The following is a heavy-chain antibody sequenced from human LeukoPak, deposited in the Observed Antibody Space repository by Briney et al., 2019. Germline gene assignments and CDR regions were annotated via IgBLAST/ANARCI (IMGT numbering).Heavy chain of an antibody. CDR1: GFTFSNFW. CDR3: ARGITMVRGPIGY. Sequence: GGSLRLSCTASGFTFSNFWMGWVRQAPGKGLEWVANIKQDETEKFYLGSVKGRFTISRDNAKNSLYLQMNSLRAEDTAVYYCARGITMVRGPIGYWGQGTLVTVSS. V-gene: IGHV3-7*03. D-gene: IGHD3-10*01. CDR2: IKQDETEK. J-gene: IGHJ4*02.